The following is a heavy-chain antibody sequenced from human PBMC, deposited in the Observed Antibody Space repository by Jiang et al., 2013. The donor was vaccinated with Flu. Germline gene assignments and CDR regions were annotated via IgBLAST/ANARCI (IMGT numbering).Heavy chain of an antibody. CDR3: ARVLWFGGGLEYSHFDY. Sequence: GPGLVKPSQTLSLTCTVSGGSISSGDYYWSWIRQPPGKGLEWIGYIYYSGSTYYNPSLKSRVTISVDTSKNQFSLKLSSVTAADTAVYYCARVLWFGGGLEYSHFDYWGQGTLVTV. CDR2: IYYSGST. J-gene: IGHJ4*02. D-gene: IGHD3-10*01. V-gene: IGHV4-30-4*08. CDR1: GGSISSGDYY.